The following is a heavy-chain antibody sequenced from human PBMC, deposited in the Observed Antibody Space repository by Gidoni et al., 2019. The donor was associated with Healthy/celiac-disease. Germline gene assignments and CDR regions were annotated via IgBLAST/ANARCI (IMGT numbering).Heavy chain of an antibody. CDR1: GGSISSSRYY. J-gene: IGHJ4*02. D-gene: IGHD4-17*01. Sequence: QPPMHESGPGLVKPSETLSLTCTVSGGSISSSRYYWGWIRQPTGKGLELIGSIYYSGSTYYNPSHKSRVTISVDTAKNQFSLELSSVTAADTAVYYCARADGPFDYWGQGTLVTVSS. V-gene: IGHV4-39*07. CDR3: ARADGPFDY. CDR2: IYYSGST.